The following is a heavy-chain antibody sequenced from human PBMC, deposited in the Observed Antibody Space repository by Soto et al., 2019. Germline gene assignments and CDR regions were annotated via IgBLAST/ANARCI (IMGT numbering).Heavy chain of an antibody. J-gene: IGHJ4*02. V-gene: IGHV4-4*02. CDR3: ARGGMAGTTIGY. Sequence: SETLSLTCAVSGGSISSSNWWSWVRQPPGKGLEWIGEINHSGSTNYNPSLKSRVTISVDTSKNQFSLKLSSVTAADTAVYYCARGGMAGTTIGYWGQGTLVTVSS. CDR1: GGSISSSNW. D-gene: IGHD1-7*01. CDR2: INHSGST.